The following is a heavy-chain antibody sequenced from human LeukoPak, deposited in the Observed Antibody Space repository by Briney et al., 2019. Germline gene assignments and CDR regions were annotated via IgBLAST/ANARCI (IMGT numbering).Heavy chain of an antibody. V-gene: IGHV1-69*13. Sequence: GASVTVSYKASGGTFSIYAISWVRQAPRQGLEWMGGIIPIFGTANYAQKFQGRVTITADESTSTAYMELSSLRSEDTAVYYCARVRYSGYDWVFDYWGQGTLVTVSS. CDR1: GGTFSIYA. CDR3: ARVRYSGYDWVFDY. CDR2: IIPIFGTA. J-gene: IGHJ4*02. D-gene: IGHD5-12*01.